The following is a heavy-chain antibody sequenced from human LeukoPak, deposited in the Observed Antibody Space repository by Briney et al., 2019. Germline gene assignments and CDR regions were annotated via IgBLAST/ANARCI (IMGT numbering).Heavy chain of an antibody. J-gene: IGHJ3*02. V-gene: IGHV1-69*05. CDR3: ARVLGGVAAAGTLGAFDI. CDR2: IIPIFGTA. Sequence: GASVKVSCKASGGTFSSYAISWVRQAPGQGLEWMGGIIPIFGTANYAQKFQGRVTITTDESTSTAYMELSSLRSEDTAVYYCARVLGGVAAAGTLGAFDIWGQGTMVTVSS. CDR1: GGTFSSYA. D-gene: IGHD6-13*01.